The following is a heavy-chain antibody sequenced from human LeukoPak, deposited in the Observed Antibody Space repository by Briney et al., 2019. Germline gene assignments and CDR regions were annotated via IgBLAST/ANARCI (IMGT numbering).Heavy chain of an antibody. D-gene: IGHD4-17*01. Sequence: GGSLRLSCAASGFTFDDYAMHWVRQAPGKGLEWVSGISWNSGSIGYADSVKGRFTISRDNAKNSLYLQMNSLRAEDTALYYCAKDTHLPLTTVTIGLDWGQGTLVTVSS. CDR3: AKDTHLPLTTVTIGLD. J-gene: IGHJ4*02. CDR2: ISWNSGSI. CDR1: GFTFDDYA. V-gene: IGHV3-9*01.